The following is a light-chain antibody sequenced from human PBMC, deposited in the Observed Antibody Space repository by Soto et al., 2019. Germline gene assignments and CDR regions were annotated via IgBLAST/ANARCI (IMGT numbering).Light chain of an antibody. Sequence: EIVLTQSPGTLSLSPGERATLSCRASQSVSSSYLAWYQQKPGQAPRLLIYGASSRATGIPDRFSGSGSGTDYTLTISRLEPDDFAVYYCQQFGSSPLFTFAPGTKLDVK. CDR2: GAS. J-gene: IGKJ3*01. V-gene: IGKV3-20*01. CDR3: QQFGSSPLFT. CDR1: QSVSSSY.